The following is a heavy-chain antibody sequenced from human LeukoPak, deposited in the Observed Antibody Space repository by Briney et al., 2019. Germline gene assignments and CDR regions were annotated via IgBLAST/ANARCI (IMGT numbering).Heavy chain of an antibody. V-gene: IGHV3-23*01. D-gene: IGHD2-21*02. CDR3: AKDLGIVVVTAIPGFDY. Sequence: GGSLRLSCATSGVTFSNYAMSWVRQAPGKGLEWVSAISGSGGSTYYADSVKGRFTISRDNSKNTLYLQMNSLRAEDTAVYYCAKDLGIVVVTAIPGFDYWGQGTLVTVSS. CDR1: GVTFSNYA. J-gene: IGHJ4*02. CDR2: ISGSGGST.